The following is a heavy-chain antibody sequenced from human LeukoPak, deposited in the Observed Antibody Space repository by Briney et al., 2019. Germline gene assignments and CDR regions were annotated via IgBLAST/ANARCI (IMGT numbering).Heavy chain of an antibody. J-gene: IGHJ5*02. Sequence: SETLSLNCSVSGGSISGYFWTWIRQTPGKGLEWIGFIHYTGSINYNPSLKSRVTISVDTSKNQFSLKLSSVTAADTAVYYCARHMMVRGVTQTNWFDPWGQGTLVTVSS. CDR1: GGSISGYF. CDR2: IHYTGSI. CDR3: ARHMMVRGVTQTNWFDP. D-gene: IGHD3-10*01. V-gene: IGHV4-59*08.